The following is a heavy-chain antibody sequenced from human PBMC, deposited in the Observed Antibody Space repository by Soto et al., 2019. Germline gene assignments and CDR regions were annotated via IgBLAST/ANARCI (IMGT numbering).Heavy chain of an antibody. J-gene: IGHJ3*02. CDR2: ISSSSSYI. V-gene: IGHV3-21*01. CDR1: GFTFSSYS. D-gene: IGHD2-15*01. CDR3: ARDPIVVVVAAFDI. Sequence: SLRLSCAASGFTFSSYSMNWVRQAPGKGLEWVSSISSSSSYIYYADSVKGRFTISRDNAKNSLYLQMNSLRAEDTAVYYCARDPIVVVVAAFDIWGQGTMVTVSS.